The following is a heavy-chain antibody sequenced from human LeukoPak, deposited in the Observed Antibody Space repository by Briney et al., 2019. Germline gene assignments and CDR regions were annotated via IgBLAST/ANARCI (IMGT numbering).Heavy chain of an antibody. CDR2: ISPGHAP. Sequence: GGSLRLSCTTSGFSFSSYDMTWVRQAPGEGLEWVSSISPGHAPFYADSVKGRFTISRDNSKNTLYLQMNSLRAEDTAVYYCAKDRGRITGTSIDYWGQGTLVTVSS. CDR3: AKDRGRITGTSIDY. CDR1: GFSFSSYD. D-gene: IGHD1-20*01. V-gene: IGHV3-23*01. J-gene: IGHJ4*02.